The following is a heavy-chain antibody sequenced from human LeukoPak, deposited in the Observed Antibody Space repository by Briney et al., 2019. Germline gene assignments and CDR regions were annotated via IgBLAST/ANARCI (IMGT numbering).Heavy chain of an antibody. D-gene: IGHD3-22*01. Sequence: SETLSLTCTVSGVSISSYYWSWIRQPAGKGLEWIGRFYTSGTTNYNPSLKSRVTMSEATSKNQFSLKLSSVTAADTAVYYCARSYYYDSSGYSYSDYWGQGTLVTVSS. J-gene: IGHJ4*02. V-gene: IGHV4-4*07. CDR3: ARSYYYDSSGYSYSDY. CDR1: GVSISSYY. CDR2: FYTSGTT.